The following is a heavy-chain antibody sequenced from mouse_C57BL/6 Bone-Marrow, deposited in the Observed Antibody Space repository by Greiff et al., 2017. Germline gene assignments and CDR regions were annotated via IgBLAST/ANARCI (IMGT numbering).Heavy chain of an antibody. D-gene: IGHD2-4*01. CDR1: GYSFTDYN. CDR2: INPNYGTT. J-gene: IGHJ4*01. Sequence: EVQLQQSGPELVKPGASVKISCKASGYSFTDYNMNWVKQSNGKSLEWIGVINPNYGTTSYHQNFKGKATLTVDQSSSTACMQLNSMTSEDSAVYYCASGYDYDYAMDYWGQGTSVTVSS. CDR3: ASGYDYDYAMDY. V-gene: IGHV1-39*01.